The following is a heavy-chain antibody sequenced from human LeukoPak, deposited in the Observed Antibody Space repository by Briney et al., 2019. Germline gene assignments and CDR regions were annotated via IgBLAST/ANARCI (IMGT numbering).Heavy chain of an antibody. V-gene: IGHV3-21*01. Sequence: GGSLRLSCEASGFTFSSYSIVWIRQAPGKGLEWVAAISSTSLYPYYADSVQGRFIVSRDNANNSAYLQMHSLRADDTAVYFCARGGRKVLKFIDFWGPGTMVAVSS. CDR3: ARGGRKVLKFIDF. CDR1: GFTFSSYS. D-gene: IGHD3-9*01. CDR2: ISSTSLYP. J-gene: IGHJ4*02.